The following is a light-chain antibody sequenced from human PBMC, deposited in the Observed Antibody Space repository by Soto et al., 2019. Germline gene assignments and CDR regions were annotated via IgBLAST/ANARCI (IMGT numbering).Light chain of an antibody. CDR2: GDN. V-gene: IGLV1-40*01. CDR1: TSNIGAPYD. Sequence: QSVLTQPPSVSGAPWQRVSISCTGITSNIGAPYDVHWYQHLPGTAPKLLIYGDNNRPSGVPDRFSGSKSGTSASLAITRLQAEDEADYYCQSYDISLHNYVFGTGTKVTVL. CDR3: QSYDISLHNYV. J-gene: IGLJ1*01.